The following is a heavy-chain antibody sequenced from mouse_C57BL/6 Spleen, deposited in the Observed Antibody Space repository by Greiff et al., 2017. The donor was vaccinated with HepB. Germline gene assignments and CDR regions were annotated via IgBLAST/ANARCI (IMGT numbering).Heavy chain of an antibody. D-gene: IGHD2-1*01. V-gene: IGHV1-82*01. Sequence: VHLVESGPELVKPGASVKISCKASGYAFSSSWMNWVKQRPGKGLEWIGRIYPGDGDTNYNGKFKGKATLTADKSSSTAYMQLSSLTSEDSAVYFCARESYGNYAMDYWGQGTSVTVSS. CDR1: GYAFSSSW. J-gene: IGHJ4*01. CDR3: ARESYGNYAMDY. CDR2: IYPGDGDT.